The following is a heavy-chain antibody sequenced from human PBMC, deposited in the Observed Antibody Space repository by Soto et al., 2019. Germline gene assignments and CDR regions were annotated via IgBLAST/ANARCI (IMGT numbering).Heavy chain of an antibody. Sequence: GASVKVSCKASGYTFTSYAMHWVRQAPGQRLEWMGWINAGNGNTKYSQKFQGRVTITRDTSASTAYMELSSLRSEDTAVYYCARDSARYDFWSGYSSGPDDAFDIWGQGTMVTVSS. CDR3: ARDSARYDFWSGYSSGPDDAFDI. D-gene: IGHD3-3*01. J-gene: IGHJ3*02. CDR2: INAGNGNT. V-gene: IGHV1-3*01. CDR1: GYTFTSYA.